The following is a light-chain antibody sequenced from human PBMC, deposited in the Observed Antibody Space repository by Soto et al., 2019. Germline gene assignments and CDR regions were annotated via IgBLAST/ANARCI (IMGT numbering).Light chain of an antibody. Sequence: DIQMNQSPSSLSASVGDRVTITCRASQGISNYLAWYQQKPGKVPKLLIYAASTLQSGVPSQFTGSGSGTEFTLTSSSLQPEDVATYYCQKYNSAPRTFGQATKVEIK. CDR2: AAS. V-gene: IGKV1-27*01. CDR1: QGISNY. CDR3: QKYNSAPRT. J-gene: IGKJ1*01.